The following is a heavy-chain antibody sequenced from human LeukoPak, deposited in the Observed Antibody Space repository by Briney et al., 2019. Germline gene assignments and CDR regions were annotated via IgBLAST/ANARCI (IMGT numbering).Heavy chain of an antibody. CDR2: ISYDGSNK. CDR1: GFTFSSYA. V-gene: IGHV3-30-3*01. CDR3: ARDSTSNTAMMYYFDY. Sequence: GGSLRLSCAASGFTFSSYAMHWVRQAPGKGLEWVAVISYDGSNKYYADSVKGRFTISRDNSKNSLYLQMNNLRAEDTAVYYCARDSTSNTAMMYYFDYWGQGTLVTVSS. D-gene: IGHD5-18*01. J-gene: IGHJ4*02.